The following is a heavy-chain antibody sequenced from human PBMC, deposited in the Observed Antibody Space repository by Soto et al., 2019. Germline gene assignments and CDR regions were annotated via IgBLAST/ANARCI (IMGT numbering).Heavy chain of an antibody. V-gene: IGHV2-26*01. Sequence: QVTLKESGPLLVRPTETLTLTCTVSGFSLTTARMGLTWIRQPPGKALEWLAHIFSNDEKSYRTSLKSRLTISKDASRDQVVLTMTNMDPVDTDTYYCARVRSNYYGSGTYYFDYWGQGNLVTVSS. CDR1: GFSLTTARMG. D-gene: IGHD3-10*01. CDR3: ARVRSNYYGSGTYYFDY. CDR2: IFSNDEK. J-gene: IGHJ4*02.